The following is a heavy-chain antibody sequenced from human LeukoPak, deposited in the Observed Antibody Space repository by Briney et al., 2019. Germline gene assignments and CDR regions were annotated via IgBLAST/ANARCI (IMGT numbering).Heavy chain of an antibody. CDR3: ARLLRWVYYFDS. V-gene: IGHV4-39*01. CDR2: IYYSGSI. J-gene: IGHJ4*02. D-gene: IGHD2-21*01. CDR1: GGSISSNGYY. Sequence: SETLSLTCTVSGGSISSNGYYWDWIRQPPGKGLEWIGSIYYSGSIYYNPSLTSRVTISVDTSKNQFSLKLSSVTAADTAVYYCARLLRWVYYFDSWGQGTLVTVSS.